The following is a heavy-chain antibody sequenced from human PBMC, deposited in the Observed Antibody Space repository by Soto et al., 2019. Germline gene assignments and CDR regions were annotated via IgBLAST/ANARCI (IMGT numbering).Heavy chain of an antibody. CDR1: GGSISSGDYY. J-gene: IGHJ4*02. D-gene: IGHD3-22*01. CDR3: ARGIGDYYDSSGYFDY. CDR2: IYYSGST. V-gene: IGHV4-30-4*01. Sequence: SETLSLTCTVSGGSISSGDYYWSWIRQPPGKGLEWIGYIYYSGSTYYNPSLKSRVTISVDTSKNQFSLKLSSVTAADTAVYYCARGIGDYYDSSGYFDYWGQGTLVTVSS.